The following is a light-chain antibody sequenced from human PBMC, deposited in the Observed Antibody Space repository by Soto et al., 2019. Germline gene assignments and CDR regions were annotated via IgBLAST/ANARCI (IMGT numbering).Light chain of an antibody. V-gene: IGKV1-9*01. Sequence: DIQLTQSPSLLSASVGDRVTITCRASQGISSYLAWYQQKPGQAPKLLIYAASTLQSGVPSRFSGSGFATEFTLTITSLQPEDFATYYCQQLNNFPLTFGGGTKVDIK. CDR1: QGISSY. J-gene: IGKJ4*01. CDR2: AAS. CDR3: QQLNNFPLT.